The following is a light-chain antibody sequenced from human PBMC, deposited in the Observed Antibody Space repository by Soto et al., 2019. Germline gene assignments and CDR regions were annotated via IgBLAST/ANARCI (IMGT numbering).Light chain of an antibody. Sequence: EIVLTQSPGILSLSPGDRVTLSCRASQSVGNNLAWYQQKPGQAPRLLIYGASSRATGIPDRFSGSGSGTDFTLTISRLEPEDFAVYYCQQYGSSPFGGGTKVDIK. J-gene: IGKJ4*01. CDR1: QSVGNN. CDR3: QQYGSSP. V-gene: IGKV3-20*01. CDR2: GAS.